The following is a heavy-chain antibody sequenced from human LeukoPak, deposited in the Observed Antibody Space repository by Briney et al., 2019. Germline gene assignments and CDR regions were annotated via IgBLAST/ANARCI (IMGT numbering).Heavy chain of an antibody. CDR2: IRYDGSHK. CDR1: EFTFSNYA. J-gene: IGHJ4*02. D-gene: IGHD3-22*01. Sequence: GGSLRLSCAASEFTFSNYAMHWVRQAPGKGLEWVAFIRYDGSHKDYADSVKGRFTISRDNSKNTLYLQMNRLRAEDTAIYYCVKVPYFDSSGYRGYWGQGTLVTVSS. CDR3: VKVPYFDSSGYRGY. V-gene: IGHV3-30*02.